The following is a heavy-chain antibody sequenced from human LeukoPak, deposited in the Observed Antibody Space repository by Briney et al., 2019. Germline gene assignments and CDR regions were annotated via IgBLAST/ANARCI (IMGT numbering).Heavy chain of an antibody. Sequence: PGGSLRLSCAASGFTFSNYWMHWVRQAPGKGLVWVSLINTDGSILTYADSVKGRVTISRDNARNTLYLQMNSLRAEDTAVYYCARDPGGDDYDSSGYGFDYWGQGTLVTVSS. J-gene: IGHJ4*02. CDR1: GFTFSNYW. D-gene: IGHD3-22*01. CDR2: INTDGSIL. V-gene: IGHV3-74*01. CDR3: ARDPGGDDYDSSGYGFDY.